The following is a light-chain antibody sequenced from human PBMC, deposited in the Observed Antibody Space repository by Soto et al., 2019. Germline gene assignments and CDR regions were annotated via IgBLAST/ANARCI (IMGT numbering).Light chain of an antibody. CDR1: SSDVGAYNS. CDR2: EAF. V-gene: IGLV2-14*01. Sequence: QSVLTQPASVSGSLGQSITISCTGTSSDVGAYNSVSWYQQHPGKAPKLIIFEAFNRPSGASTRFSGSKSGNTASLTISGLQADDEADYYCSSYTDSSTYVFGTGTKATVL. CDR3: SSYTDSSTYV. J-gene: IGLJ1*01.